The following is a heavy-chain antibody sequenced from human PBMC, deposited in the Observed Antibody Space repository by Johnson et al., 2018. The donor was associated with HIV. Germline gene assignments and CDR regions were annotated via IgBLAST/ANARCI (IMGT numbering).Heavy chain of an antibody. D-gene: IGHD3-3*01. V-gene: IGHV3-38-3*01. Sequence: VQLVESGGGLVQPGGSLRLSCAASGFTFSSYAMSWVRQAPGKGLEWVSSISGGSTYYADSRKGRFTISRDNSKNTLHLQMNSLRTEDTALYYCVKDIQVGVSDAFDIWGQGTTVTVSS. CDR2: ISGGST. CDR1: GFTFSSYA. J-gene: IGHJ3*02. CDR3: VKDIQVGVSDAFDI.